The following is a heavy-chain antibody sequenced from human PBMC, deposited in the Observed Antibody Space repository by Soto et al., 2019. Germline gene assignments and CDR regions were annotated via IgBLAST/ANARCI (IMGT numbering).Heavy chain of an antibody. D-gene: IGHD3-10*01. CDR3: ARGRGGVQH. V-gene: IGHV4-59*12. CDR1: GGSISSYY. CDR2: IYYSGNT. Sequence: SETLFLTCTVSGGSISSYYWSWIRQPPGKGLEWIGNIYYSGNTYYNPSLKSRLIISIDTPKNQFSLKLSFVTAADTAVYYCARGRGGVQHWGQGTLVTVSS. J-gene: IGHJ1*01.